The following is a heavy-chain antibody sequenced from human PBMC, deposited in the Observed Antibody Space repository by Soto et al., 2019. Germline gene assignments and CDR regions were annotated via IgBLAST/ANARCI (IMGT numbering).Heavy chain of an antibody. CDR1: GGSISSGGYY. CDR2: IYYSGST. CDR3: ASMGEHTYSSSYYFDY. D-gene: IGHD6-6*01. J-gene: IGHJ4*02. Sequence: SETLSLTCTVSGGSISSGGYYWSWIRQHPGKGLEWIGYIYYSGSTYYNPSLKSRVTISVDTSKNQFSLKLSSVTAADTAVYYCASMGEHTYSSSYYFDYWGQGALVTVSS. V-gene: IGHV4-31*03.